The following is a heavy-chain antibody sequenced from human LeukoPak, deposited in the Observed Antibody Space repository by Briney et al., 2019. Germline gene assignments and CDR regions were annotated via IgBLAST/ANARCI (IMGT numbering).Heavy chain of an antibody. CDR2: ISYDGSNK. CDR1: GFTFSRYG. CDR3: AKVRSPLEYYYAMDV. V-gene: IGHV3-30*18. D-gene: IGHD1-1*01. Sequence: GRSLRLSCAASGFTFSRYGMQGVRQAPGKGLEWVAIISYDGSNKFYADSVKGRFTISRDNSKNTLSLLMNSLRAEDTAVFYCAKVRSPLEYYYAMDVWGQGTTVTVS. J-gene: IGHJ6*02.